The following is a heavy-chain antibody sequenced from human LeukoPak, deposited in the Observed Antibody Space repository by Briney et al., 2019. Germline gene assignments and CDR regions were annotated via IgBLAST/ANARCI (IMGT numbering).Heavy chain of an antibody. CDR1: GGSISSSSYY. D-gene: IGHD1-14*01. V-gene: IGHV4-39*01. CDR3: ARGRNRGWGYYFDY. J-gene: IGHJ4*02. CDR2: IYYSGST. Sequence: PSETLSLTCTVSGGSISSSSYYWGWIRQPPGKGLEWIGSIYYSGSTYYNPSLKSRVTISVDTSKNQFSLKLSSVTAADTAVYYCARGRNRGWGYYFDYWGQGTLVTVSS.